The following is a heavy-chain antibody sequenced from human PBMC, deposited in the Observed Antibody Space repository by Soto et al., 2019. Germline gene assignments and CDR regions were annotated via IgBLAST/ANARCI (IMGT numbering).Heavy chain of an antibody. J-gene: IGHJ4*02. CDR1: GYSLTELS. D-gene: IGHD2-2*02. CDR3: ATYPPLVPAATPFDY. CDR2: FDPEDGET. V-gene: IGHV1-24*01. Sequence: QVQLVQYGAEVKKPGASVKVSCQVSGYSLTELSMHWVLYAPGKGPEWMGGFDPEDGETIYAQKFQGRVTMTENTSTDTAYIELRSLRSEDTAVYYCATYPPLVPAATPFDYWGQGTLVTVSS.